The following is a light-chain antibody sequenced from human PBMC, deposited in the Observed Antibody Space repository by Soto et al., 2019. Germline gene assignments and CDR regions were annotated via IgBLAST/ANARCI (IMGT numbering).Light chain of an antibody. CDR2: EVT. CDR3: SSYAGSNNL. CDR1: SSDVGGYNY. V-gene: IGLV2-8*01. J-gene: IGLJ2*01. Sequence: QSALTQPPSASGSPGQSVTISCTGTSSDVGGYNYVSWYQQHPGKAPKLIIYEVTKRPSGVPDRFSGSKSGNTASLTVSGLKAEDEADYYCSSYAGSNNLFGGGTKLTVL.